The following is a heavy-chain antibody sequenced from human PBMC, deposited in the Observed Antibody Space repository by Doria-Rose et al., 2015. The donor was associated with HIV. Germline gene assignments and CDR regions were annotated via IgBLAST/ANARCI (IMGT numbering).Heavy chain of an antibody. Sequence: VSGGSISSGSYYWSWIRQPAGKGLEWIGHIYTSGSTNYNPSLKSRVTISVDTSKNQFSLKLRSVAAADTAVYYCARVGFTGSAEYFQHWGQGTLVTISS. D-gene: IGHD1-26*01. CDR3: ARVGFTGSAEYFQH. V-gene: IGHV4-61*09. CDR2: IYTSGST. J-gene: IGHJ1*01. CDR1: GGSISSGSYY.